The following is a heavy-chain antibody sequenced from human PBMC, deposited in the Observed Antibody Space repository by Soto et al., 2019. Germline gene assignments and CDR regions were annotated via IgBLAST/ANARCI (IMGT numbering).Heavy chain of an antibody. Sequence: EVQVVESGGGLVQPGGSLRLSCAVSGFTVTINYMSWVRQAPGKGLEWVSVIYSGGTIYYADSVKGRFTISRDTSKNTLYLQMNSLRGDDTAVYYCHRYGYWGQGALVTVSS. CDR1: GFTVTINY. V-gene: IGHV3-53*01. CDR2: IYSGGTI. D-gene: IGHD4-17*01. J-gene: IGHJ4*02. CDR3: HRYGY.